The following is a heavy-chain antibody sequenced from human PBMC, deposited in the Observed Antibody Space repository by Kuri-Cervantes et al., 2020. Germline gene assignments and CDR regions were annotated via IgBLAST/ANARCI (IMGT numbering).Heavy chain of an antibody. J-gene: IGHJ5*02. D-gene: IGHD6-19*01. Sequence: ESLKISCAVYGGSFSGHYCSWIRQPPGKGLEWIGEINLSGTTHYNPSLKSRLTISVDTSRRQFSLKLRSLTAADTAVYYCARGRGWGFDPWGQGTLVTVSS. CDR2: INLSGTT. CDR3: ARGRGWGFDP. CDR1: GGSFSGHY. V-gene: IGHV4-34*01.